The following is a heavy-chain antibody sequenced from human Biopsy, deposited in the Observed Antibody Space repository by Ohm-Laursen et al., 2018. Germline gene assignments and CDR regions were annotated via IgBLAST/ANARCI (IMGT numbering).Heavy chain of an antibody. CDR1: GYTFSKYG. D-gene: IGHD3-3*01. Sequence: GASVKVSCKASGYTFSKYGISWVRQAPGQGLECMGWISSYRDHTNYAQQLQGRVTMTTDTSTNTAYMELKSLRSDDTAVYYCARGDFWSGYYTIFDYWGQGTLVTVSS. CDR2: ISSYRDHT. CDR3: ARGDFWSGYYTIFDY. V-gene: IGHV1-18*01. J-gene: IGHJ4*02.